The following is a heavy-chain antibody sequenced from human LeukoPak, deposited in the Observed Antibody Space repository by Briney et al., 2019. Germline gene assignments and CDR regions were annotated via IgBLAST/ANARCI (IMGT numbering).Heavy chain of an antibody. CDR1: GGSFTSYP. V-gene: IGHV1-69*13. CDR2: ILPVFGTP. D-gene: IGHD6-13*01. J-gene: IGHJ4*02. Sequence: EASVKVSCKASGGSFTSYPISWVRQAPGQGLEWMGGILPVFGTPNYARGFQGRVTISADDSTTTAFMELTSLRSEDTAVYYCARGSASNWPVGIWGQGTLVTVSS. CDR3: ARGSASNWPVGI.